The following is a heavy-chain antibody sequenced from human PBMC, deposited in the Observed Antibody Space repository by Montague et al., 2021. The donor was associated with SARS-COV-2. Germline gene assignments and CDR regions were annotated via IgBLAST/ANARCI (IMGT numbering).Heavy chain of an antibody. Sequence: SETLSLTCAVYGGSFSGYYWSWIRQPPGKGLEWIGEINHSGSTNYNPSLKSRVTISVDTSKNQFSLKLSSVTAADTAVYYCARRNYYGSGSYYNSGFDPWGQGTLVTDSS. J-gene: IGHJ5*02. V-gene: IGHV4-34*01. CDR3: ARRNYYGSGSYYNSGFDP. CDR2: INHSGST. D-gene: IGHD3-10*01. CDR1: GGSFSGYY.